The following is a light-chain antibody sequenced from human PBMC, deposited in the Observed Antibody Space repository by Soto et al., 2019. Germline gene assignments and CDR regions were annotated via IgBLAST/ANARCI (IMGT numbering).Light chain of an antibody. CDR2: SNN. CDR1: SSNIGSNT. Sequence: QSVLNQPPSASGTPGQRVTISCSGSSSNIGSNTVNWYQQLPGTAPKLLIYSNNQRPSGVPDRFSGSKSGTSASLAVSGLQSDDEADHYCAAWDDSLNGYVFGTGTKLTV. J-gene: IGLJ1*01. CDR3: AAWDDSLNGYV. V-gene: IGLV1-44*01.